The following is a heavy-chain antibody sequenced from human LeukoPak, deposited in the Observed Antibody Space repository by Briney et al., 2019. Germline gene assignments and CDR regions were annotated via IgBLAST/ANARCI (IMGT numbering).Heavy chain of an antibody. J-gene: IGHJ5*02. D-gene: IGHD3-10*01. CDR3: ARVAGTMVRGVIREFDP. CDR2: INHSGST. Sequence: SETLSLTCAVYGGSFSGYYWSWIRQPPGKGLEWIGEINHSGSTNYNPSLKSRVTISVDTSKNQFSLKLSSVTAADTAVYYCARVAGTMVRGVIREFDPWGQGTLVTVSS. CDR1: GGSFSGYY. V-gene: IGHV4-34*01.